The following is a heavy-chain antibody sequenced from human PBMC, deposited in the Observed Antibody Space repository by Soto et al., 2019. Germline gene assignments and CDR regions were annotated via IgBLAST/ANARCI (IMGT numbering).Heavy chain of an antibody. V-gene: IGHV1-2*04. D-gene: IGHD6-13*01. CDR3: ARGGDASESSSWFDY. CDR1: GYTFTGYY. J-gene: IGHJ4*02. CDR2: INPNSGGT. Sequence: TSVKVSCKASGYTFTGYYMHWVRQAPGQGLEWMGWINPNSGGTNYAQKFQGWVTMTRDTSISTAYMELSRLRSDDTAVYYCARGGDASESSSWFDYWGQGTLVTVSS.